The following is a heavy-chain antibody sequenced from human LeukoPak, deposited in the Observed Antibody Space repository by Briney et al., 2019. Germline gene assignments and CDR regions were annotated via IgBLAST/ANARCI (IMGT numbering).Heavy chain of an antibody. CDR1: GFSFSSYE. CDR3: ARLLGWYFDL. J-gene: IGHJ2*01. Sequence: GGSLRISCAASGFSFSSYEMNWVRQAPGKGLEWVSYIRSSGSTIYYADSVKGRFTISRDNAKNSLYLQMNSLRAEDTGVYYCARLLGWYFDLWGRGTLVTVSS. CDR2: IRSSGSTI. V-gene: IGHV3-48*03.